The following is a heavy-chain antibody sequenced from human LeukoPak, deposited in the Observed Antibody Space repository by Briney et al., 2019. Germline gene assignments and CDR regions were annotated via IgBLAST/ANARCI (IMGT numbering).Heavy chain of an antibody. CDR3: ARLNRGSYPFDY. J-gene: IGHJ4*02. CDR1: GGSISSSSYY. Sequence: PSETPSLTCTVSGGSISSSSYYWGWIRQPPGKGLEWIGSIYYSGSTYYNPYLKSRVTISVDTSKNQSSLKLSSVTAADTAVYYCARLNRGSYPFDYWGQGTLVTVSS. D-gene: IGHD1-26*01. CDR2: IYYSGST. V-gene: IGHV4-39*01.